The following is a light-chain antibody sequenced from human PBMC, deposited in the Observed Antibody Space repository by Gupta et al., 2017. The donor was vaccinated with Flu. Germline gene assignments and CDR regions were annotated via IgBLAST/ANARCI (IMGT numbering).Light chain of an antibody. J-gene: IGLJ2*01. Sequence: QLVLPPSPSASASLGASVKLTCILSSGHRSNAIAWHQQQPEKGPRFLMKLNSDGSHSKGDGIPDRFSGSSSGAERDLIISSLQSEDEADYDCQTWSAGIVVFGGGTKVTVL. CDR1: SGHRSNA. V-gene: IGLV4-69*01. CDR3: QTWSAGIVV. CDR2: LNSDGSH.